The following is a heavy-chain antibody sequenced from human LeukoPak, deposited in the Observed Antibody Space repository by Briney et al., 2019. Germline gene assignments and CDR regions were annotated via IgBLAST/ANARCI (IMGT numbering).Heavy chain of an antibody. Sequence: GGSLRLSCAASGFTFSSYWMSWVRQAPGKGLEWVANIKQDGSEKYYVDSVKGRFTISRDNAKNSLYPQMNSLRAEDTAVYYCARESYDILTGYYYYYYYMDVWGKGATVTISS. CDR1: GFTFSSYW. CDR2: IKQDGSEK. D-gene: IGHD3-9*01. CDR3: ARESYDILTGYYYYYYYMDV. V-gene: IGHV3-7*01. J-gene: IGHJ6*03.